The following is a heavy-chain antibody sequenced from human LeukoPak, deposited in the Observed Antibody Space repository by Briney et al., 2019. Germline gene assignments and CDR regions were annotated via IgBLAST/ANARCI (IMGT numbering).Heavy chain of an antibody. J-gene: IGHJ4*02. CDR3: ARGLGLLWFGGLGYFDY. D-gene: IGHD3-10*01. Sequence: SKTLSLTCAVLGRSFRGSYWSWIPKPPGKGLEWIGEINHVGSTKYNPSLNSRVTLSVDTSKNQFSLKLSSVTAADTAVYYCARGLGLLWFGGLGYFDYWGQGTLVTVSS. CDR1: GRSFRGSY. CDR2: INHVGST. V-gene: IGHV4-34*01.